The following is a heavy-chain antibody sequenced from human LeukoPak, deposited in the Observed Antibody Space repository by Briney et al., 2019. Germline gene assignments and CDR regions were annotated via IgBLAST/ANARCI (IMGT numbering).Heavy chain of an antibody. CDR3: ARDGSFGSPQY. CDR2: IYSSGST. Sequence: PSETLSLTCTVSGDSISGYYWSWIRQPAGKGLEWIGRIYSSGSTNYNPSLNSRVTMSVDTSKNQFSLRLASVTAADTAMYYCARDGSFGSPQYWGQGTLVTVSS. V-gene: IGHV4-4*07. D-gene: IGHD3-16*01. J-gene: IGHJ4*02. CDR1: GDSISGYY.